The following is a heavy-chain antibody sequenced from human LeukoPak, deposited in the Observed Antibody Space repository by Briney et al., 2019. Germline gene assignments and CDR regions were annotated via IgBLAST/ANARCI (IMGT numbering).Heavy chain of an antibody. Sequence: SETLSLTCTVSGGSISSYYWSWIRQPPGKGLEWIGEINHSGSTNYNPSLKSRVTISVDTSKNQFSLKLSSVTAADTAVYYCARQLIRRYYYDSSGYRPSAFDIWGQGTMVTVSS. CDR3: ARQLIRRYYYDSSGYRPSAFDI. D-gene: IGHD3-22*01. CDR2: INHSGST. J-gene: IGHJ3*02. V-gene: IGHV4-34*01. CDR1: GGSISSYY.